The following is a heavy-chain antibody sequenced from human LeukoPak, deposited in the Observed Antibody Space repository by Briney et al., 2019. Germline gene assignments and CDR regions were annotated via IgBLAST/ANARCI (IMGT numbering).Heavy chain of an antibody. V-gene: IGHV3-48*01. D-gene: IGHD3-10*01. Sequence: GGSLRLSCAASEFTFSSYSMNWVRQAPGKGLEWVSYITNSGNSKSYADSVKGRFTISRDNTKNSLYLQMNGLRAEDTAVYYCARAGEYSSYYFDYWGQGTLVTVSS. CDR1: EFTFSSYS. CDR3: ARAGEYSSYYFDY. J-gene: IGHJ4*02. CDR2: ITNSGNSK.